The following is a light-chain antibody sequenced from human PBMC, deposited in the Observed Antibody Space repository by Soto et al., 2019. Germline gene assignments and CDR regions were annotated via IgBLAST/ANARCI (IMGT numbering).Light chain of an antibody. J-gene: IGKJ5*01. Sequence: EIVSTQGARILSLSPRDGATLSCGASQSVNNYVAWYQQKPGQAPRLLIYDASKRATGIPARFSGSGSGTDFTLTVSSLEPEDFVLYFCQQRSVWPITSGQGTRLEI. CDR3: QQRSVWPIT. V-gene: IGKV3-11*01. CDR2: DAS. CDR1: QSVNNY.